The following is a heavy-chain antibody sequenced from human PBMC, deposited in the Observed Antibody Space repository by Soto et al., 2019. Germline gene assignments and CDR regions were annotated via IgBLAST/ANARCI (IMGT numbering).Heavy chain of an antibody. D-gene: IGHD3-10*01. J-gene: IGHJ5*02. CDR3: VRSLAKVGSHDDWFDA. V-gene: IGHV3-21*01. CDR1: GVRLRIYA. CDR2: ISSNSRYL. Sequence: AGSIKLSCASSGVRLRIYAVSWVLQAPEQEQEKVSSISSNSRYLYFADSMKDRFTISRDNAKSSLYLQMNSLRAEDTAIYYCVRSLAKVGSHDDWFDAWGPGILVTVSS.